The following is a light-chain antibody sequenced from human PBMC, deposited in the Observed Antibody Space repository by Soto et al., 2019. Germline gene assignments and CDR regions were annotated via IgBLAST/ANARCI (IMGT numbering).Light chain of an antibody. CDR2: DAS. J-gene: IGKJ1*01. Sequence: EIVLTQSPGTLSLSPGERATLSCRASQDIANRYLAWYQLKPGQAPRLLIYDASSRATGIPDRFSGSGSGTDFTLTITRLEPEDFAVYYCQQYGSSPRAFGQGTKVEIK. CDR3: QQYGSSPRA. V-gene: IGKV3-20*01. CDR1: QDIANRY.